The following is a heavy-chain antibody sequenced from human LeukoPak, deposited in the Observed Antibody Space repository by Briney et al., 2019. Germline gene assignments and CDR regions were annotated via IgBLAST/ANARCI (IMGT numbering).Heavy chain of an antibody. CDR2: INHSGST. V-gene: IGHV4-34*01. CDR1: GGSFSGYY. J-gene: IGHJ4*02. Sequence: SETLSLTCAVYGGSFSGYYWSWIRQPPGKGLEWIGEINHSGSTNYNPSLKSRVTISVDTSENQFSLKLSSVTAADTAVYYCARVLEGVTALDYWGQGTLVTVSS. D-gene: IGHD2-21*02. CDR3: ARVLEGVTALDY.